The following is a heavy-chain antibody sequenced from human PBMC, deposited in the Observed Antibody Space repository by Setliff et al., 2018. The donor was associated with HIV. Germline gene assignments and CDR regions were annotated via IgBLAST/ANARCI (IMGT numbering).Heavy chain of an antibody. D-gene: IGHD3-3*01. Sequence: SETLSLTCTVSGVATDSNYWTWIRQSPGKGLEWIGYVYYGGITNYSPSLKSRVSISIDTSKNQFYRPRPDDTAVYYCARARTIAYWSDSLAFWGQGTLVTVSS. J-gene: IGHJ4*02. CDR1: GVATDSNY. CDR3: ARARTIAYWSDSLAF. V-gene: IGHV4-59*01. CDR2: VYYGGIT.